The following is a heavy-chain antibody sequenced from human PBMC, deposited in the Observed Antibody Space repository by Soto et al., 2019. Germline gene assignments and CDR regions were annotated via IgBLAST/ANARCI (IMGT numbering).Heavy chain of an antibody. V-gene: IGHV3-33*01. CDR1: GFTFSSYG. Sequence: QPGGSLRLSCAASGFTFSSYGMHWVRQAPGKGLEWVAVIWYDGSNKYYADSVKGRFTISRDNSKNTLYLQMNSLRAEDTAVYYCARVRYCSSTSCYSGPGYYYGMDVWGQGTTVTVSS. J-gene: IGHJ6*02. CDR3: ARVRYCSSTSCYSGPGYYYGMDV. D-gene: IGHD2-2*01. CDR2: IWYDGSNK.